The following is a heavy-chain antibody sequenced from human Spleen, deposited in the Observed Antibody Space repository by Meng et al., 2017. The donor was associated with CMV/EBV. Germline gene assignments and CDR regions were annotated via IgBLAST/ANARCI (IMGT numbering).Heavy chain of an antibody. V-gene: IGHV3-48*03. CDR3: ARDGSDDFWSGHLYYYYGMDV. CDR2: ISSSSTI. J-gene: IGHJ6*02. CDR1: GFTFSSYE. Sequence: GGSLRLSCAASGFTFSSYEMNWVRQAPGKGLEWVSYISSSSTIYYADSVKGRFTISRDNAKNSLYLQMNSLRAEDTAVYYCARDGSDDFWSGHLYYYYGMDVWGQGTTVTVSS. D-gene: IGHD3-3*01.